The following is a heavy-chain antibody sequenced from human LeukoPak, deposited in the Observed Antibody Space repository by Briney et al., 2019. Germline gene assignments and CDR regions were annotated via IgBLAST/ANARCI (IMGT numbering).Heavy chain of an antibody. CDR1: GFTFSSYG. Sequence: PGGSLRLSCAASGFTFSSYGMHWVRQAPGKGLEWVAFIRYDGSNKYYADSVKGRFTISRDNSKNTLYLQMNSLRVADTAIYYCAKDRSITMVRGVTENWFDSWGQGVLVSVSS. J-gene: IGHJ5*01. D-gene: IGHD3-10*01. CDR2: IRYDGSNK. CDR3: AKDRSITMVRGVTENWFDS. V-gene: IGHV3-30*02.